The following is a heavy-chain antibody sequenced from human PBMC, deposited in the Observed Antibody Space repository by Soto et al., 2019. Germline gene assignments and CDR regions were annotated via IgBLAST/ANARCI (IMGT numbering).Heavy chain of an antibody. D-gene: IGHD1-26*01. CDR1: GFTFGDYA. V-gene: IGHV3-49*03. J-gene: IGHJ6*02. CDR3: TRDVGAWDYYYGLDV. CDR2: IRSKAYGGTT. Sequence: PGGSLRLSCTASGFTFGDYAMSWFRQAPGKGLERVGFIRSKAYGGTTEYAASVKGRFTISRDDSKSIAYLQMNSLKTEDTAVYYCTRDVGAWDYYYGLDVWGQGTTVTVSS.